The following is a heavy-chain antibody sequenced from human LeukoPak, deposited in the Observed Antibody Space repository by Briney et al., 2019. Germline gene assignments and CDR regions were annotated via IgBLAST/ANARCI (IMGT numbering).Heavy chain of an antibody. J-gene: IGHJ4*02. CDR3: ARARGGTDYEGFDY. Sequence: GGSLRLSCAASGFTFSSYWMHWVRQAPGKGLVWVSRINSDGSSTSYADSVKGRFTISRDNAKNSLYLQMNSLRAEDTALYYCARARGGTDYEGFDYWGQGTLVTVSS. V-gene: IGHV3-74*01. CDR1: GFTFSSYW. D-gene: IGHD1-26*01. CDR2: INSDGSST.